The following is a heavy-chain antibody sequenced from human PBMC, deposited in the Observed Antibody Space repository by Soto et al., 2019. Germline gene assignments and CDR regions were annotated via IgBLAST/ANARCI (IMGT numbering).Heavy chain of an antibody. CDR2: LQTDGSHP. J-gene: IGHJ4*02. V-gene: IGHV3-74*01. D-gene: IGHD2-21*02. Sequence: EVHLVASGGGLVQPGGSLRLSCVASGFKFDYYWMHWVRQAPGEGLMWVSRLQTDGSHPDYADSVKGQFTISRDNAKNTLYLQMTNLRVEDTAVYYCGRGGDPDYWGQGTLVTVSS. CDR3: GRGGDPDY. CDR1: GFKFDYYW.